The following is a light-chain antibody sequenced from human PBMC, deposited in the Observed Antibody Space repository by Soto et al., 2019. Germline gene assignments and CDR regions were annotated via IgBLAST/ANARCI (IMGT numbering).Light chain of an antibody. Sequence: DIQMTQSPSSLSASVGDRVTITCQASQDISNYLNWYQQKPGKAPKLLIYDASNLETGVPSRFSGSGSGTDFTFTISSLQPEDFATYYCQQSYSTPTFGPGTKVDIK. CDR3: QQSYSTPT. V-gene: IGKV1-33*01. J-gene: IGKJ3*01. CDR1: QDISNY. CDR2: DAS.